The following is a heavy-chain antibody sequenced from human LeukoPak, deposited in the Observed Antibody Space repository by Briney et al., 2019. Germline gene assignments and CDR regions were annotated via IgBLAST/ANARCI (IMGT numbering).Heavy chain of an antibody. CDR1: GYTFTSYG. V-gene: IGHV1-18*01. Sequence: GASVKVSCKASGYTFTSYGISWVRQAPGQGLEWMGWISAYNGNTNYAQKLQGRVTMTTDTSTSTAYMELRSLRSDDTAVYYCARVANFPYNYYYMDVWGKGTTVTVSS. D-gene: IGHD1-1*01. CDR3: ARVANFPYNYYYMDV. J-gene: IGHJ6*03. CDR2: ISAYNGNT.